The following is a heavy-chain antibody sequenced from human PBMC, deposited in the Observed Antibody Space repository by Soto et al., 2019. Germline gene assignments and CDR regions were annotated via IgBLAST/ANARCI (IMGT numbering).Heavy chain of an antibody. CDR3: ERVGCRATTSYAVDS. Sequence: ALVSVSLRAPGYSFRSFTLHWVRPAPGHVLELVGWIHTGYGTTKYSQMCQGRVTITWATSSSTAYMELRSLRSEDTPVYYCERVGCRATTSYAVDSWGQGTLVTVSS. J-gene: IGHJ4*02. D-gene: IGHD1-26*01. CDR2: IHTGYGTT. V-gene: IGHV1-3*04. CDR1: GYSFRSFT.